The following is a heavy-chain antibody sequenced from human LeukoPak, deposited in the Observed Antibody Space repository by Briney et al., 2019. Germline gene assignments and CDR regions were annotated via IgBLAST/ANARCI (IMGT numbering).Heavy chain of an antibody. CDR2: ISAYNGNT. V-gene: IGHV1-18*01. CDR3: ARLQANYDFWSGYWGVYDY. CDR1: GYTFTSYG. Sequence: ASVKVSCKASGYTFTSYGISWLRQAPGQGLEWMGWISAYNGNTNYAQKLQGRVTMTTDTSTSTAYMELRSLRSDDTAVYYCARLQANYDFWSGYWGVYDYWGQGTLVTVSS. J-gene: IGHJ4*02. D-gene: IGHD3-3*01.